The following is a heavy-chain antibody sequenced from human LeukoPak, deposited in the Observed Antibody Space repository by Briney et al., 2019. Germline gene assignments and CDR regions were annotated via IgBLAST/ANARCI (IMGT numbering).Heavy chain of an antibody. D-gene: IGHD2-2*02. CDR2: IYYTGTT. V-gene: IGHV4-31*03. CDR1: GGSISSAGYY. CDR3: ARRPDTSPFDY. Sequence: SQTLSLTCSGSGGSISSAGYYWSWIRQHPGKGLEWIGYIYYTGTTYYNPSLKSRVTISRDTSKNQFSLRLSSVTAADTAVYYCARRPDTSPFDYWGQGTLVTVSS. J-gene: IGHJ4*02.